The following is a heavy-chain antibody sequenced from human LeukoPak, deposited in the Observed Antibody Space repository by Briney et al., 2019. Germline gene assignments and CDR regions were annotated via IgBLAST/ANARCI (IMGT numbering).Heavy chain of an antibody. CDR1: GGSISISGYC. CDR2: VSYTGRT. Sequence: SETLSLTCTVSGGSISISGYCWVWIRQAPGKGLEWIGSVSYTGRTYYTPSLKSRLTISVDTSKNQFSLRLSSVTAADTAVYYCARQEAHAASGYHLIDHWGQGTLVTVSS. V-gene: IGHV4-39*01. D-gene: IGHD5-12*01. J-gene: IGHJ4*02. CDR3: ARQEAHAASGYHLIDH.